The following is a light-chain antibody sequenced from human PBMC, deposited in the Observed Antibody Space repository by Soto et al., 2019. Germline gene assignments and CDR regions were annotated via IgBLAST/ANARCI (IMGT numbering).Light chain of an antibody. CDR3: CSNAGNRDVV. Sequence: QSALTQPASMSGSPGQSITISCTGTSSDVGSYNLVSWYQQHPGKAPKLMIYEGTKRPSGVSNRFSASKSGNTASLTISGLQAEDEAEYYCCSNAGNRDVVFGGGTKVTVL. CDR1: SSDVGSYNL. CDR2: EGT. V-gene: IGLV2-23*01. J-gene: IGLJ2*01.